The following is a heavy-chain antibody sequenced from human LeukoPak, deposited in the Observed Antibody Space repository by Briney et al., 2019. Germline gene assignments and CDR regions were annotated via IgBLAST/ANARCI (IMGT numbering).Heavy chain of an antibody. D-gene: IGHD4-17*01. J-gene: IGHJ4*02. V-gene: IGHV4-59*01. CDR3: AKRAKQNGDPLYCFDY. CDR2: FYYSGST. Sequence: SETLSLTCNVSGGSISSYYWSWLRQPPGKGLEWIGHFYYSGSTDYNPSLKSRVTISIDTSKNQFSLKLRSVTAADTAVYYCAKRAKQNGDPLYCFDYWGQGTLVTVSS. CDR1: GGSISSYY.